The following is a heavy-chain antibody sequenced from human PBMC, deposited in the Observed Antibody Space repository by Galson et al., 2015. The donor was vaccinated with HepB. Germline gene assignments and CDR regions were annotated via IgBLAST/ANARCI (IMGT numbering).Heavy chain of an antibody. CDR2: IYYRGGT. V-gene: IGHV4-39*01. J-gene: IGHJ4*02. D-gene: IGHD4-17*01. CDR1: GGSISTGLYY. Sequence: SETLSLTCTVSGGSISTGLYYWGWIRQSPGKGLEWLGGIYYRGGTYHNPSFKSRVTISLDTSKNQFSLNLTSVTAADTGVYYCARTRDYHDYGVFDAWGQGTLVTVSS. CDR3: ARTRDYHDYGVFDA.